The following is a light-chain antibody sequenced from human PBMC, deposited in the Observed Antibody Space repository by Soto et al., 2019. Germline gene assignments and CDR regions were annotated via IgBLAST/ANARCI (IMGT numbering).Light chain of an antibody. CDR3: KKTDDPPLT. J-gene: IGKJ4*01. Sequence: IPGTQSRCTLSASFGGSLRITCRAREVMYSRLAWYQQKPGTAPELLIYATYTLQNGVTLRVSGSGFGTAFTLSSSSLKHEDSASYFRKKTDDPPLTFGGGTKVDIK. CDR2: ATY. V-gene: IGKV1-12*01. CDR1: EVMYSR.